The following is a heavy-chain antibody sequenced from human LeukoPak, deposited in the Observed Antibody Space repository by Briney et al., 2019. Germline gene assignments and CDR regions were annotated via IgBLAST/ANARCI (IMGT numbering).Heavy chain of an antibody. CDR2: INPNSGGT. CDR1: GYTFTGYY. CDR3: ALSSSSLNWFDP. Sequence: ASVKVSCKASGYTFTGYYMHWVRQAPGQGLEWMGWINPNSGGTDYAQKFQGRVTITRDTSASTAYMELSSLRSEDTAVYYCALSSSSLNWFDPWGQGTLVTVSS. D-gene: IGHD6-13*01. V-gene: IGHV1-2*02. J-gene: IGHJ5*02.